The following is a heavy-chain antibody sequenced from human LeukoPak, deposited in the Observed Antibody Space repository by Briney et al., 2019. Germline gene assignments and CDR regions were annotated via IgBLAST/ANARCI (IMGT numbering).Heavy chain of an antibody. Sequence: SETLSLTCAVYGGSFSGYYWSWIRQPPGKGLEWIGEINHSGSTNYNPSLKSRVTISVDTSKNQFSLKLSSVTAADTAVYYCARSSSWYYFDYWGQGTLVTVSS. CDR2: INHSGST. J-gene: IGHJ4*02. CDR1: GGSFSGYY. CDR3: ARSSSWYYFDY. V-gene: IGHV4-34*01. D-gene: IGHD6-13*01.